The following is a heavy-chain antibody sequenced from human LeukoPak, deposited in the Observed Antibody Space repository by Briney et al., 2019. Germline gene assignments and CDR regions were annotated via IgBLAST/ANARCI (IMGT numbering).Heavy chain of an antibody. Sequence: GGSLRLSCAASGFTFSSYAMSWVRQAPGKGLEWVSAISGSGGSTYYADSVKGRFTISRDNSKNTLYVQMNSLRAEDTAVYHCASQGNYANDAFDIWGQGTMVTVSS. CDR1: GFTFSSYA. CDR2: ISGSGGST. J-gene: IGHJ3*02. CDR3: ASQGNYANDAFDI. D-gene: IGHD1-7*01. V-gene: IGHV3-23*01.